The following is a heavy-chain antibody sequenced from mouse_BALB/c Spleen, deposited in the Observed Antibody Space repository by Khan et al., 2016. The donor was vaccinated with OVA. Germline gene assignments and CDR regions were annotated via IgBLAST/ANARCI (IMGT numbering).Heavy chain of an antibody. CDR3: ATLDGDEAY. V-gene: IGHV2-9*02. J-gene: IGHJ3*01. CDR1: GFSLTNYG. Sequence: QMQLEESGPGLVAPSQSLSITCPVSGFSLTNYGVHWLRQPPGKGLEWLGVIWAGGSTNYNSALMSRLSISKDNSKCQVFLKMNSLQTEDTAMYYCATLDGDEAYWGQGTLVTVSA. D-gene: IGHD2-13*01. CDR2: IWAGGST.